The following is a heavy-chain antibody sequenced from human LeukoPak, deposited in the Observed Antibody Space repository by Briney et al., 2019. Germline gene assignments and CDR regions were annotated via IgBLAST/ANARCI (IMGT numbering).Heavy chain of an antibody. V-gene: IGHV3-23*01. J-gene: IGHJ4*02. CDR2: ISVSGGST. D-gene: IGHD5-12*01. CDR3: AKDGQGGSTAFDY. CDR1: AFTFSSYA. Sequence: PGGSLTLSCAASAFTFSSYAMRWVRQAPGKGLEWVSAISVSGGSTYYADSVKGRFTISRDNPKDTLYLQMNSLRAEDTAVYYCAKDGQGGSTAFDYWGQGTLVTVSS.